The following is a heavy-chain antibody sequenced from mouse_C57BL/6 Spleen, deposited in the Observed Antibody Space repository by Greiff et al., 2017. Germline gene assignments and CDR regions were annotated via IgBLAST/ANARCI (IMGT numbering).Heavy chain of an antibody. Sequence: QVQLQQSGPGLVQPSQSLSITCPVSGFSLTSYGVHWVRQSPGTGLEWLGVIWSGGSTDYNAAFISRLSISKGNTKGQVFFKMNSLQADDTDIYYCARNPLLDYWGQGTSVTVSS. CDR1: GFSLTSYG. J-gene: IGHJ4*01. V-gene: IGHV2-2*01. CDR3: ARNPLLDY. CDR2: IWSGGST.